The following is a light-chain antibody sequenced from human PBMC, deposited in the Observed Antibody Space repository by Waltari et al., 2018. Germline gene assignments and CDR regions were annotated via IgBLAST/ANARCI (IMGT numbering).Light chain of an antibody. V-gene: IGKV2-28*01. CDR2: LTS. CDR1: QSLLHNNGDNY. Sequence: DIVMTQSPLSLPVTPGEPASISCRSTQSLLHNNGDNYLDWYVPRPGQTPQLLIYLTSKRASGVPDRLSGSGSGTDFTLKISRVEAEDVGVYYCMQTLQTPFTFGGGTKVEIK. CDR3: MQTLQTPFT. J-gene: IGKJ4*01.